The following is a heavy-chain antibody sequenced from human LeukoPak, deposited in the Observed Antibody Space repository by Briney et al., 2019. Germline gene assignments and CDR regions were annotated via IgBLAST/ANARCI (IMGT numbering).Heavy chain of an antibody. D-gene: IGHD1-1*01. CDR2: IKHKAEGGTT. CDR1: GFTFSNAY. CDR3: GTGSAFDT. Sequence: GGSLRLSCAASGFTFSNAYMSWVRQAPGKGLEWVGRIKHKAEGGTTDYAAPVKGRFTISRDDATSSLFLQMNSLKTEDTAVYYCGTGSAFDTWGQGTMVTVSS. J-gene: IGHJ3*02. V-gene: IGHV3-15*01.